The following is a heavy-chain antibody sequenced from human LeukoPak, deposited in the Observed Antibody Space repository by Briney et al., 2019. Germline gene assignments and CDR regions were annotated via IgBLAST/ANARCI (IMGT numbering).Heavy chain of an antibody. CDR1: GYSFTSYW. J-gene: IGHJ5*02. CDR3: ACRDLTSTWSFP. V-gene: IGHV5-51*01. D-gene: IGHD6-13*01. CDR2: IYPGDLRV. Sequence: GESLKISCQGFGYSFTSYWIGWVRQMPGKGMEWMGVIYPGDLRVRYNPSFQGQVTISVDKSIDTAYLQWVSLRASDSAMYYCACRDLTSTWSFPWGQGTLVTVSS.